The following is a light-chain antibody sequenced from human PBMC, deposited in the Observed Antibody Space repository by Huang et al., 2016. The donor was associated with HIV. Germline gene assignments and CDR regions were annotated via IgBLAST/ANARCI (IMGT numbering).Light chain of an antibody. CDR1: QSRLHSNGFIY. Sequence: DIVMTQSPLSLPVTPGEPALISCRSSQSRLHSNGFIYLDWYLQKPGQSPQLLVYLGSNRASGVPDRFSGSGSGTYFTLKISRVEAEDVGVYYCMQALETPLTFGGGTKVEIK. CDR2: LGS. J-gene: IGKJ4*01. V-gene: IGKV2-28*01. CDR3: MQALETPLT.